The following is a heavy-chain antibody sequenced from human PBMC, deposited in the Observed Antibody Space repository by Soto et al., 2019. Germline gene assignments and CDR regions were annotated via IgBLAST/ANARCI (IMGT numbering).Heavy chain of an antibody. V-gene: IGHV6-1*01. CDR2: TYFRSNWYN. J-gene: IGHJ4*02. Sequence: SQTLSLTCAISGDSVSSSSAAWSWIRQSPSRGLEWLGRTYFRSNWYNDHAISVKSRIAFNADTSTNQFSLQLNSVTPEDTAVYYCARDGGSSGWIDFWGQGTLVTVSS. CDR3: ARDGGSSGWIDF. D-gene: IGHD6-19*01. CDR1: GDSVSSSSAA.